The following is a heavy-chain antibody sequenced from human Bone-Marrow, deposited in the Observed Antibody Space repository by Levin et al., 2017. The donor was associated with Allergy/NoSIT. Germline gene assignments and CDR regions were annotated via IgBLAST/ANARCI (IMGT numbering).Heavy chain of an antibody. Sequence: LSLTCAASGFSLSGYGLHWVRQAPGKGLEWLSVISYDGFDKYYADSVKGRFTISRDNSKNMVYLQLNSLRPEDTAVYYCARDVEGQYCSGGSCYWGWFDPWGQGTLVTVSS. CDR3: ARDVEGQYCSGGSCYWGWFDP. J-gene: IGHJ5*02. D-gene: IGHD2-15*01. CDR1: GFSLSGYG. CDR2: ISYDGFDK. V-gene: IGHV3-30*03.